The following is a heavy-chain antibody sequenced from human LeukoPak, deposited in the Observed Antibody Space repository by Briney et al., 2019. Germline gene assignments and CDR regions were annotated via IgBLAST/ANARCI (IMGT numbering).Heavy chain of an antibody. V-gene: IGHV3-21*04. CDR1: GFTFSSYS. Sequence: GESLRLSCAASGFTFSSYSMNWVRQAPGKGLEWVSSISSSSSYIYYADSVKGRFSISRDNSKNTLFLQMNSLRVEDTALYYCSKWGDYDVLTGYYDSDFWGQGTLVTVSS. J-gene: IGHJ4*02. D-gene: IGHD3-9*01. CDR2: ISSSSSYI. CDR3: SKWGDYDVLTGYYDSDF.